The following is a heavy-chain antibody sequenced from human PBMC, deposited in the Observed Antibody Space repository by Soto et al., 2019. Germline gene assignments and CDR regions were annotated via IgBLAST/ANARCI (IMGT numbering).Heavy chain of an antibody. Sequence: ASVKVSCKASGYTFTSYYMHWVRQAPGQGLEWMGIINPSGGSTSYAQKFQGRVTMTRDTSTSTVYMEMSSLRSEDTAVYYCASSSRIDYAFDIWGQGTIVILSS. CDR2: INPSGGST. D-gene: IGHD6-6*01. J-gene: IGHJ3*02. V-gene: IGHV1-46*01. CDR1: GYTFTSYY. CDR3: ASSSRIDYAFDI.